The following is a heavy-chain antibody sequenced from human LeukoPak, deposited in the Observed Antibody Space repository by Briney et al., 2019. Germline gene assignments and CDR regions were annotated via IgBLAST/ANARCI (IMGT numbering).Heavy chain of an antibody. CDR3: AGVAMYSSGWYERAFDI. D-gene: IGHD6-19*01. CDR2: ISSSGSTI. J-gene: IGHJ3*02. CDR1: GFTFSSYE. V-gene: IGHV3-48*03. Sequence: GGSLRLSCAASGFTFSSYEMNWVRQAPGKGLEWVSYISSSGSTIYYADSVKGRFTISRDNAKNSLYLQMNSLRAEDTAVYYCAGVAMYSSGWYERAFDIWGQGTMVTVS.